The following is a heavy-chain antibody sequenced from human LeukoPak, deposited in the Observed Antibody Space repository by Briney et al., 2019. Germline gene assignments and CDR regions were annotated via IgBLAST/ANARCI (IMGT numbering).Heavy chain of an antibody. Sequence: GGSLRLSCAASGFTFNSYSMNWVRQAPGKGLEWVSSISGSNSYIYSADSVKGRFTISRDSAKNSLYLQMNSLRVEDTAVYYCAGVWSPPYTSSRPYYFDYWGQGTLVTVSS. CDR3: AGVWSPPYTSSRPYYFDY. V-gene: IGHV3-21*01. CDR1: GFTFNSYS. J-gene: IGHJ4*02. D-gene: IGHD6-13*01. CDR2: ISGSNSYI.